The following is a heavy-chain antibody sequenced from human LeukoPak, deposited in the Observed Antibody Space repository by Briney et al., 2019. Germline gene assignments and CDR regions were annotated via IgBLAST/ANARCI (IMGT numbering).Heavy chain of an antibody. CDR2: INWNGGST. CDR3: ARTSPHDYYFDY. V-gene: IGHV3-20*04. J-gene: IGHJ4*02. D-gene: IGHD2-21*02. CDR1: GITLSNYG. Sequence: GGSLRLSCAVSGITLSNYGMSWVRQAPGKGLEWVSGINWNGGSTGYADSVKGRFTISRDNAKNSLYLQMNSLRAEDTALYYCARTSPHDYYFDYWGQGTLVTVSS.